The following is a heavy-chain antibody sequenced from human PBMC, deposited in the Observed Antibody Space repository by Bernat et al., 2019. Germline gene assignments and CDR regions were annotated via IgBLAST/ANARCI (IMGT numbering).Heavy chain of an antibody. V-gene: IGHV3-15*01. D-gene: IGHD2-15*01. Sequence: VQLVESGGGLVKPGGSLRLSCAASGFTFSDYYMSWIRQAPGKGLEWVGRIKSNTDGGTTDYAAPVKGRFTISRDDSKNTLYLQMNSLKTEDTAVYYCTTDPTSTRCSGGSCYWGQGTLVTVSS. J-gene: IGHJ4*02. CDR1: GFTFSDYY. CDR2: IKSNTDGGTT. CDR3: TTDPTSTRCSGGSCY.